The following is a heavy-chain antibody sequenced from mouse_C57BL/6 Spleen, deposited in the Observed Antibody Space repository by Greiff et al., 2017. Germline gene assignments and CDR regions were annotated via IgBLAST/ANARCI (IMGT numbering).Heavy chain of an antibody. CDR1: GYAFSSSW. D-gene: IGHD2-12*01. Sequence: QVQLKQSGPELVKPGASVKISCKASGYAFSSSWMNWVKQRPGKGLEWIGRIYPGDGDTNYNGKFKGKATLTADKSSSTAYMQLSSLTSEDSAVYFCARLFYDLYYAMDYWGQGTSVTVSS. J-gene: IGHJ4*01. V-gene: IGHV1-82*01. CDR2: IYPGDGDT. CDR3: ARLFYDLYYAMDY.